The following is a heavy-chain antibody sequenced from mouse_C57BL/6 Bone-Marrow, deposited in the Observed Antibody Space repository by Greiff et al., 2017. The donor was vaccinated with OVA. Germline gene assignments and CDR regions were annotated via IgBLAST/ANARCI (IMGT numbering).Heavy chain of an antibody. CDR3: AREGSPFYYAMDY. CDR1: GFTFSDYY. Sequence: LVESEGGLVQPGSSMKLSCTASGFTFSDYYMAWVRQVPEKGLEWVANINYDGSSTYYLDSLKSRFIISRDNAKNILYLQRSSLKSEDTATYYCAREGSPFYYAMDYWGQGTSVTVSS. V-gene: IGHV5-16*01. D-gene: IGHD1-1*01. J-gene: IGHJ4*01. CDR2: INYDGSST.